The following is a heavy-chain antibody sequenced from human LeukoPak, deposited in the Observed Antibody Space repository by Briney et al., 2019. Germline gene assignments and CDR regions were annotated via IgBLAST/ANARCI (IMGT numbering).Heavy chain of an antibody. CDR2: ISGSGGST. J-gene: IGHJ6*03. CDR1: GFTFSSYA. V-gene: IGHV3-23*01. Sequence: GGSLRLSCAASGFTFSSYAMSWVRQAPGKGLEWVSAISGSGGSTYYADSVKGRFTISRDNSKNTLYLQMDSLRAEDTAVYYCAKRGSGSYYGYYYYMDVWGKGTTVTVSS. CDR3: AKRGSGSYYGYYYYMDV. D-gene: IGHD1-26*01.